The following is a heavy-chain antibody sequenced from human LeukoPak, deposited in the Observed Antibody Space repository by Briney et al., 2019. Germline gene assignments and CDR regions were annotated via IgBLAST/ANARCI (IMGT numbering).Heavy chain of an antibody. CDR1: GGSISSYY. CDR3: ARGLRFTLYYYYYMDV. Sequence: SETLSLTCTVSGGSISSYYWSWIRQPPGKGLEWIGYIYYSGSTNYNPSLKSRVTISVDTSKNQFSLKLSSVTAADTAVYYCARGLRFTLYYYYYMDVWGKGTTVTASS. CDR2: IYYSGST. J-gene: IGHJ6*03. V-gene: IGHV4-59*01. D-gene: IGHD4-17*01.